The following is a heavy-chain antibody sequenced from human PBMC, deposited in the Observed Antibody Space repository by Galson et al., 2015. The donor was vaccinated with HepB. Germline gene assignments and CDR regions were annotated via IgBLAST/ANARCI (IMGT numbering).Heavy chain of an antibody. CDR3: AKVGHSASWDYFDY. D-gene: IGHD2-2*01. V-gene: IGHV3-23*01. CDR1: GFTVSGYA. CDR2: ISGTGGTT. Sequence: SLRLSCAASGFTVSGYAMTWVRQAPGKGLEWVSSISGTGGTTFYADSVKGRFTISGDFPKNTVFLQMNSLRADDTAVYYCAKVGHSASWDYFDYWGQGAPVTVSS. J-gene: IGHJ4*02.